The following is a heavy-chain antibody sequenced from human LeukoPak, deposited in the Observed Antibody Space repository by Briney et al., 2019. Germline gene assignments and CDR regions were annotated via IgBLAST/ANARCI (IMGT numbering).Heavy chain of an antibody. Sequence: RAGGSLRLSCAASGFRLDDYGMSWVRHVPGKGLEWVSGTNWDGASTGYADSVKGRFTISRDNVKNFLYLQMNSLTVEDTALYFCGRVYCSTTSCYDYYDYYMDVWGKGTTVTVSS. CDR2: TNWDGAST. CDR1: GFRLDDYG. V-gene: IGHV3-20*04. CDR3: GRVYCSTTSCYDYYDYYMDV. D-gene: IGHD2-2*01. J-gene: IGHJ6*03.